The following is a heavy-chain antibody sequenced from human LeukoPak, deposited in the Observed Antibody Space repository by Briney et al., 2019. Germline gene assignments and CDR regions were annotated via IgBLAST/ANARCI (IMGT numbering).Heavy chain of an antibody. CDR1: GGSINSYY. J-gene: IGHJ4*02. CDR2: IYYSGST. Sequence: SETLSLTCTVSGGSINSYYWSWIRQPPGKGLEWIGYIYYSGSTNYNPSLKSRVTISVDTSKNQFSLKLSSVTAADTAVYYCARSTSVATPWNYWGQGTLVTVSS. V-gene: IGHV4-59*01. D-gene: IGHD5-12*01. CDR3: ARSTSVATPWNY.